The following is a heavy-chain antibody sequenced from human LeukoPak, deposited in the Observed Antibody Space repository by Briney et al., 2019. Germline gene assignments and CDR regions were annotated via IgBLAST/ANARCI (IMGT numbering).Heavy chain of an antibody. V-gene: IGHV3-30*02. Sequence: GGSLRLSCAASGFTSCSFAMHWVRQAPGKGLEWVAFIRYDGNSKYYADSVKGRFTVSRDNSKNTLYLQMNSLRDEDTALYYCAKDPSGTYCGDYWGQGTLVTVSS. D-gene: IGHD1-26*01. J-gene: IGHJ4*02. CDR3: AKDPSGTYCGDY. CDR2: IRYDGNSK. CDR1: GFTSCSFA.